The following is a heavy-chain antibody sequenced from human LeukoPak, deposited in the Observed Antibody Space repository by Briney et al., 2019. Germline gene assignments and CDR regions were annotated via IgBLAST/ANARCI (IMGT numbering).Heavy chain of an antibody. CDR2: INHSGST. D-gene: IGHD5-12*01. CDR1: GGSFSGYY. CDR3: VKDRDSGYDSLDY. J-gene: IGHJ4*02. Sequence: KPSETLSLTCAVYGGSFSGYYWSWIRQPPGKGLEWIGEINHSGSTNYNPSLKSRVTISVDTSKNQFSLKLSSVTAADTALYHCVKDRDSGYDSLDYWGQGTLVTVSS. V-gene: IGHV4-34*01.